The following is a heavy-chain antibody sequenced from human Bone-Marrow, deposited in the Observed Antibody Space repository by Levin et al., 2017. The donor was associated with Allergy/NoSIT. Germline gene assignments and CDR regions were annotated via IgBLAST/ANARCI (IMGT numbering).Heavy chain of an antibody. D-gene: IGHD2-8*02. CDR3: ARFHWSEGSFEF. CDR1: GFSITKNY. CDR2: IYSGGGT. V-gene: IGHV3-53*01. J-gene: IGHJ4*02. Sequence: GESLKISCAASGFSITKNYMSWVRQAPGKGLEWVALIYSGGGTFLSDSVKGRFAISRDRSKDTLYLQMDNLRADDTATYYCARFHWSEGSFEFWGPGTLVTVSS.